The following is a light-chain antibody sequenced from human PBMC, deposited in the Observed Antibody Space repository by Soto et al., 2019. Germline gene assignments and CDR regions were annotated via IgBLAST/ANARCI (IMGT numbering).Light chain of an antibody. Sequence: QSVLTQTSSVSWAPGQRVTISCTGSSSNIGADYDVSLFHQHPGTAPKRLIYGNRNRSSGVPHRFSGAKSGTTTSLAITGLQAEDEADYYCQSYDSSMSGYVFGTGTKVTVL. V-gene: IGLV1-40*01. CDR1: SSNIGADYD. CDR2: GNR. J-gene: IGLJ1*01. CDR3: QSYDSSMSGYV.